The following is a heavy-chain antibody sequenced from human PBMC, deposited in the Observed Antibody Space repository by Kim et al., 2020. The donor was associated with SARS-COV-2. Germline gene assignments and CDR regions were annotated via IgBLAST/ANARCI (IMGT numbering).Heavy chain of an antibody. Sequence: GGSLRLSCAASGFTFSSYAMHWVRQAPGKGLEYVSAISSNGGSTYYANSVKGRFTISRDNSKNTLYLQMGSLRAEDMAVYYCATATGRAFDIWGQGTMVT. CDR3: ATATGRAFDI. CDR2: ISSNGGST. V-gene: IGHV3-64*01. CDR1: GFTFSSYA. J-gene: IGHJ3*02.